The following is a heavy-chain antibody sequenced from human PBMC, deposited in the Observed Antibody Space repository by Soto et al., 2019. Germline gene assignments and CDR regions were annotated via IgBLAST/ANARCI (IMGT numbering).Heavy chain of an antibody. Sequence: PGGSLSLSYAASGFTFSDYWMHWVRQAPGKGLVWVSGINSDGSNTSYADSVKGRFTISRDNAKNTLYLQMNSLRAEDTAVYYCARDLSDYYDSSGYLPLYYYYYGMDVWGQGTTVTVSS. V-gene: IGHV3-74*01. CDR1: GFTFSDYW. CDR2: INSDGSNT. CDR3: ARDLSDYYDSSGYLPLYYYYYGMDV. D-gene: IGHD3-22*01. J-gene: IGHJ6*02.